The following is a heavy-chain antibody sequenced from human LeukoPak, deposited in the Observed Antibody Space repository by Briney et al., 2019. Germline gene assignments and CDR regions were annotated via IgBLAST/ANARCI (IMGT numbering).Heavy chain of an antibody. CDR2: INSDGCNT. V-gene: IGHV3-74*01. J-gene: IGHJ4*02. D-gene: IGHD3-22*01. CDR3: ARMGDYYYDSSGYYYKSPLVDY. CDR1: GFTFSSYW. Sequence: PGRSMRLSWVAAGFTFSSYWMHCVRQAPGKGLVWVSHINSDGCNTNYADSVKGRVIISRDNAKNTPYLQMNSLRAKHTAVYYCARMGDYYYDSSGYYYKSPLVDYWGQGTLVTVSS.